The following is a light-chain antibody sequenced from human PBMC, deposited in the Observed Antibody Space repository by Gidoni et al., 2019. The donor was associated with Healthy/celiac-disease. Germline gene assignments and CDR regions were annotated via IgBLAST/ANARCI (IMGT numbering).Light chain of an antibody. J-gene: IGKJ4*01. CDR1: QSISSY. V-gene: IGKV1-39*01. Sequence: DIQMTQSPSSLSASVGDRVTITCRASQSISSYLNWYQQKPGKAPKLLIYAASSLQSGVPSRFSGSGSGTDFTRTISSLQPEDFATYYWQQSYSTPPTFGGGTKVEIK. CDR2: AAS. CDR3: QQSYSTPPT.